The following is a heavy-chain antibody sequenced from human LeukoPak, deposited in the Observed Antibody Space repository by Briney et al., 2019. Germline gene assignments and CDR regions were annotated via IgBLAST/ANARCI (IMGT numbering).Heavy chain of an antibody. V-gene: IGHV3-7*01. CDR1: GFIFNDFW. D-gene: IGHD6-13*01. Sequence: GGSLRLSCTASGFIFNDFWMSWVRQAPGEGLEWAANIRQDGGAKNYVDSVKGRFTISRDNAKKSLYLQMNSLRAEDTAVYYCAPPPIAATGNWGQGTLVTVSS. CDR2: IRQDGGAK. J-gene: IGHJ4*02. CDR3: APPPIAATGN.